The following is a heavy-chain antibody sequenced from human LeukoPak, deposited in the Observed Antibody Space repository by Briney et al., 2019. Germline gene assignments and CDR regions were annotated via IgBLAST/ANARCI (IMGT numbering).Heavy chain of an antibody. CDR3: ARGKTVSGDLDY. Sequence: GGSLRLSCAASGFTFSSYAMHWVRQAPGKGLEWVAVISYDGSNKYYADSVKGRFTISRDNSKNTLYLQMNDLRVEDTAVYYCARGKTVSGDLDYWGQGTLVTVSS. V-gene: IGHV3-30-3*01. J-gene: IGHJ4*02. CDR1: GFTFSSYA. CDR2: ISYDGSNK. D-gene: IGHD1-26*01.